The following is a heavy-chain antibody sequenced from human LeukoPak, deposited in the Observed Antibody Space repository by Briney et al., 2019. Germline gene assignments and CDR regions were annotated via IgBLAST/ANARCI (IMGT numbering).Heavy chain of an antibody. D-gene: IGHD3-3*01. CDR2: IIPIFGTA. J-gene: IGHJ4*02. Sequence: ASVKVSCKASEYTFTGYYMHWVRQAPGQGLEWMGGIIPIFGTANYAQKFQGRVTITADESTSTGYMELSSLRSEDTAVYYCARDGGTISFDYWGQGTLVTVSS. CDR3: ARDGGTISFDY. V-gene: IGHV1-69*13. CDR1: EYTFTGYY.